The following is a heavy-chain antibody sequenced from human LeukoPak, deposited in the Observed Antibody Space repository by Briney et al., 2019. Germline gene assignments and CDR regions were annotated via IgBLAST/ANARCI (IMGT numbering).Heavy chain of an antibody. CDR3: ARRGSLRPFDY. Sequence: GGSLRLSCAASGFTVSSNYMSWVRQAPGKGLEWVSVIYSGGSTYYADSVKGRFTTSRDNSKNTLYLQMNSLRAEDTAVYYCARRGSLRPFDYWGQGTLVTVSS. CDR2: IYSGGST. J-gene: IGHJ4*02. CDR1: GFTVSSNY. V-gene: IGHV3-66*04. D-gene: IGHD3-16*01.